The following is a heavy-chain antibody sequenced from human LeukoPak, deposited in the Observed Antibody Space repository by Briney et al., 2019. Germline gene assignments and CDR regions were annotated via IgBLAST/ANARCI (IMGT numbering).Heavy chain of an antibody. J-gene: IGHJ4*02. CDR2: INPSGGST. V-gene: IGHV1-46*01. Sequence: APVKVSCKASGYTFTSYYMHWVRQAPGQGLEWMGIINPSGGSTSYAQKFQGRVTMTRDTSTSTVYMELSSLTSEDTAVYYCANGGSFGGFDYWGQGTLVTVSS. CDR1: GYTFTSYY. D-gene: IGHD3-16*01. CDR3: ANGGSFGGFDY.